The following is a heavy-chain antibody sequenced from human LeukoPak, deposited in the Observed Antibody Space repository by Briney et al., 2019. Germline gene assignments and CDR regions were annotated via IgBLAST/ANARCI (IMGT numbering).Heavy chain of an antibody. D-gene: IGHD6-25*01. Sequence: SETLSLTCTVSGGSISSSSHYWGCIRQPPGKGLEWIGSIHYSENTYYNPSLKSRVTISVDTSRNQFSLKLSSPTAADTAVYYCVRTAGYFDYWGQGTLVTVSS. CDR2: IHYSENT. V-gene: IGHV4-39*01. J-gene: IGHJ4*02. CDR3: VRTAGYFDY. CDR1: GGSISSSSHY.